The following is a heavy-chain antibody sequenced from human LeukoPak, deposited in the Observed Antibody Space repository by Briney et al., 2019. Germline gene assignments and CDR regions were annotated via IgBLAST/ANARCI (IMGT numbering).Heavy chain of an antibody. CDR1: GGSFSGYY. CDR3: ARGRSYFDY. CDR2: INHSGST. Sequence: SETLSLTCAVYGGSFSGYYWSWIRQPPGKGLEWIGGINHSGSTNYNPSLKSRVTISVDTSKNQFSLKLSSVTAADTAVYYCARGRSYFDYWGQGTLVTVSS. V-gene: IGHV4-34*01. J-gene: IGHJ4*02. D-gene: IGHD1-14*01.